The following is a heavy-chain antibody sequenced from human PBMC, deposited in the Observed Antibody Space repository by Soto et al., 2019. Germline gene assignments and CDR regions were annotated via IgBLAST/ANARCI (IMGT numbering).Heavy chain of an antibody. J-gene: IGHJ4*02. D-gene: IGHD4-17*01. Sequence: PGGSLRLSCAASGFTFSSSWMHWVRQAPGKGLVWVSRVSGDGSSTNYADSVKGRFTISRDNAKNTLYLQIISLRAEDTAVYYCAKDLRPDGVWDFDYWGQGTLVTVSS. V-gene: IGHV3-74*01. CDR2: VSGDGSST. CDR3: AKDLRPDGVWDFDY. CDR1: GFTFSSSW.